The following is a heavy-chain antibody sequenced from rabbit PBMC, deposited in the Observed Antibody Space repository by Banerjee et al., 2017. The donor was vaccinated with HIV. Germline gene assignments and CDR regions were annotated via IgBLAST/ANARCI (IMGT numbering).Heavy chain of an antibody. D-gene: IGHD6-1*01. J-gene: IGHJ4*01. CDR1: GFDFSSYY. Sequence: QLKESGGGLVQPGGSLKLSCKASGFDFSSYYMSWVRQAPGKGLEWIGYFGPVFDTTYYASWVNGRFPISSHNAQNTLYLQLNSLTAADTATYFCARDAYYTSDGYAFKLWGQGTLVTVS. CDR3: ARDAYYTSDGYAFKL. V-gene: IGHV1S7*01. CDR2: FGPVFDTT.